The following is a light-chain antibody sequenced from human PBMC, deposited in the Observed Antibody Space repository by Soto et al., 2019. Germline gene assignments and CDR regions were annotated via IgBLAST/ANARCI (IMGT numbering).Light chain of an antibody. J-gene: IGKJ2*01. CDR1: QSVSSSY. V-gene: IGKV3-20*01. CDR3: QQYASSSYP. Sequence: EIVLTQSPGTPSLSPGDRATLSCRTSQSVSSSYLAWYQQKPGQAPRLLIYGASRRATCIPDRFSGSGSGTDFTLTISRLEPEDFAVYFCQQYASSSYPFGQGTKLEIK. CDR2: GAS.